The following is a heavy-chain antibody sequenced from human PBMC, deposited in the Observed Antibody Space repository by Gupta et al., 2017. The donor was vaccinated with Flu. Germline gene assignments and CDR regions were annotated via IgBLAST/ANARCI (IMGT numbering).Heavy chain of an antibody. CDR2: ISYDGSNK. V-gene: IGHV3-30*18. J-gene: IGHJ4*02. D-gene: IGHD3-22*01. Sequence: QVQLVESGGAVFQPGRSLRLSCAASGSTFSSYGLHWVRQAPGRGLEWVAVISYDGSNKYYADSVKGRFTISRDNSKNTLYLQMKSLRAEDTAVYYCAKNHMIVVVTTVDYWGQGTLVTVSS. CDR3: AKNHMIVVVTTVDY. CDR1: GSTFSSYG.